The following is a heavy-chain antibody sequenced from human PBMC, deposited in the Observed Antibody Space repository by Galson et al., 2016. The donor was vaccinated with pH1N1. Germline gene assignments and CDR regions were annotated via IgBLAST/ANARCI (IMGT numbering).Heavy chain of an antibody. CDR3: AKHPYYVDTSKIDY. CDR2: ISPGGGGT. D-gene: IGHD5-18*01. Sequence: SLRLSCAASGFSFSTFAMTWVRQAPGKGLEWVSFISPGGGGTYYADSVKGRFTISRDNSKNAVYLQMNSLRADDAAVYYCAKHPYYVDTSKIDYWGQGTLVSVSS. CDR1: GFSFSTFA. V-gene: IGHV3-23*01. J-gene: IGHJ4*02.